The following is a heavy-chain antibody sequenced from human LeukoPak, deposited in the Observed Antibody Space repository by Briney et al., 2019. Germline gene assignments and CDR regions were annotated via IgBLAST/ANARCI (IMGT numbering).Heavy chain of an antibody. D-gene: IGHD3-10*01. J-gene: IGHJ5*02. Sequence: PSETLSLTCTVSGGSISSYYWSWLRQPAGKGLEWIGRIYTSGSTNYNPSLKSRVTMSVDTSKNQFSLKLSSVTAADTAVYYCARDSITTVRGPNWFDPWGQGTLVTVSS. V-gene: IGHV4-4*07. CDR3: ARDSITTVRGPNWFDP. CDR2: IYTSGST. CDR1: GGSISSYY.